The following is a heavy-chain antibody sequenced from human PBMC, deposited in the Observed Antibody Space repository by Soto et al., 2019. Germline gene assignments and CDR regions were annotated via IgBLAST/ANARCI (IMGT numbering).Heavy chain of an antibody. V-gene: IGHV1-69*04. CDR3: AREGIAAQDYYYYMDV. J-gene: IGHJ6*03. Sequence: GASVKVSCKASGGTFSSYTISWVRQAPGQGLEWMGRIIPILGIANYAQKFQGRVTITADKSTSTAYMELSSLRSEDTAVYYCAREGIAAQDYYYYMDVWGKGTTVTVSS. CDR2: IIPILGIA. D-gene: IGHD6-6*01. CDR1: GGTFSSYT.